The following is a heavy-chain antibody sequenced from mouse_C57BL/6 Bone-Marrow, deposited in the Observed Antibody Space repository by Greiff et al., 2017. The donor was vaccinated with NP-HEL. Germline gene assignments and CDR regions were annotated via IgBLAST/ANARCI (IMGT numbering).Heavy chain of an antibody. V-gene: IGHV1-9*01. CDR3: AIRGHTAQATSAMDY. CDR2: ILPGSGST. D-gene: IGHD3-2*02. J-gene: IGHJ4*01. Sequence: VQLQQSGAELMKPGASVKLSCKATGYTFTGYWIEWVKQRPGHGLEWIGEILPGSGSTNYNEKFKGKATFTADTSSNTAYMQLSSLTTDDSAIYYCAIRGHTAQATSAMDYWGQGTSVTVSS. CDR1: GYTFTGYW.